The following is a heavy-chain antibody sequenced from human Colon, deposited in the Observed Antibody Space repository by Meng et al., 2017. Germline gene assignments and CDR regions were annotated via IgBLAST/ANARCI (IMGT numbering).Heavy chain of an antibody. V-gene: IGHV4-31*03. CDR1: CDSISSGNHY. J-gene: IGHJ5*02. CDR3: ARYYYDSSGVTYFDP. D-gene: IGHD3-22*01. Sequence: QVQSQESGPGLVKPSQTLSLTCTVSCDSISSGNHYWSWSRQHPGKGLEWIGYFYFSGNTYYNPSLKSRVTISVDTSKNQFSLNLRSVTAADTAVYYCARYYYDSSGVTYFDPWGQGTLVTVSS. CDR2: FYFSGNT.